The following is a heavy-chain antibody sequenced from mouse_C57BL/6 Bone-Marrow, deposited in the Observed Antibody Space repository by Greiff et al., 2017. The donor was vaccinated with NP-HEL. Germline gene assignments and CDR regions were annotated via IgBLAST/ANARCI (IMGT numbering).Heavy chain of an antibody. D-gene: IGHD1-1*01. J-gene: IGHJ4*01. V-gene: IGHV1-18*01. CDR3: ARHPHYYGSSYGDAMDY. CDR1: GYTFTDYN. CDR2: INPNNGGT. Sequence: EVQLQQSGPELVKPGASVKIPCKASGYTFTDYNMDWVKQSHGKSLEWIGDINPNNGGTIYNQKFKGKATLTVDKSSSTAYMELRSLTSEDTAVYYCARHPHYYGSSYGDAMDYWGQGTSVTVSS.